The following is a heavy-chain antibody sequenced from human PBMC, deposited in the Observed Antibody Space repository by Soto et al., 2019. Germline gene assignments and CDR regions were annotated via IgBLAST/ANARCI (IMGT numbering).Heavy chain of an antibody. Sequence: QVQLVESGGGVVQSGRSLRLSCAASGFIFSSYAMNWVRQSPGRGPEWLAVLSTDGSTAYYADSVRGRFSISRDNSKSSLFLQMNGLRPEVTALYYCARSYDLGSGYLAFRNQSDSGGKGTLVTVSS. J-gene: IGHJ5*01. CDR1: GFIFSSYA. V-gene: IGHV3-30-3*01. CDR2: LSTDGSTA. D-gene: IGHD3-3*01. CDR3: ARSYDLGSGYLAFRNQSDS.